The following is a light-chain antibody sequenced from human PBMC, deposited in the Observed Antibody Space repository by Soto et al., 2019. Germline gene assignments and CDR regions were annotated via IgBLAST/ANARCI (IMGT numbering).Light chain of an antibody. V-gene: IGKV4-1*01. CDR3: QQYYSNPPT. J-gene: IGKJ1*01. CDR2: RAS. CDR1: QSVLYSSNNKNY. Sequence: DIVMTQSPDSLAVSLCERATINCKSRQSVLYSSNNKNYLAWYQQKPGQPPKLLIYRASTRESGVPDRFSGSGSGTDFTLTISSLQAEDVAVYYCQQYYSNPPTFGQGTKVDIK.